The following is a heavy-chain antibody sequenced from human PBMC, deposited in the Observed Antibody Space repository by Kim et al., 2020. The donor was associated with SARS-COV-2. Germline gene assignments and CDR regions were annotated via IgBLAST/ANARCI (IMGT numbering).Heavy chain of an antibody. CDR1: GYSFTSYW. CDR3: ARLNPSGTDIVVVPAAQVKGANAFDI. V-gene: IGHV5-51*01. J-gene: IGHJ3*02. D-gene: IGHD2-2*01. Sequence: GESLKISCKGSGYSFTSYWIGWVRQMPGKGLEWMGIIYPGDSDTRYSPSFQGQVTISADKSISTAYLQWSSLKASDTAMYYCARLNPSGTDIVVVPAAQVKGANAFDIWGQGTMDTVSS. CDR2: IYPGDSDT.